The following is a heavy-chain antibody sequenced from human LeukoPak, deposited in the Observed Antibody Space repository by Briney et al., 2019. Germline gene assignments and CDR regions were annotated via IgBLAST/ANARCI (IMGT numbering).Heavy chain of an antibody. D-gene: IGHD1-26*01. CDR3: ARALIVGAYFDY. CDR2: ISSNGGST. Sequence: GGSLRLSCAASGFTFSSYAMHWVRQAPGKGLEYVSAISSNGGSTYYANSVKGRFTISRDNSKNTLYLQMGSLRAEDMAVYYCARALIVGAYFDYWGQGTLVTVSS. V-gene: IGHV3-64*01. CDR1: GFTFSSYA. J-gene: IGHJ4*02.